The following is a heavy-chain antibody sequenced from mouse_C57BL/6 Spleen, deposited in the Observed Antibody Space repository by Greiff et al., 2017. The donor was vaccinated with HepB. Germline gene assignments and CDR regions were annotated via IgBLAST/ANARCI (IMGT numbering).Heavy chain of an antibody. CDR2: ISYDGSN. CDR1: GYSITSGYY. V-gene: IGHV3-6*01. D-gene: IGHD1-1*01. Sequence: VQLKESGPGLVKPSQSLSLTCSVTGYSITSGYYWNWIRQFPGNKLEWMGYISYDGSNNYNPSLKNRISITRDTSKNQFFLKLNSVTTEDTATYYCARGTVVALDYWGQGTTLTVSS. J-gene: IGHJ2*01. CDR3: ARGTVVALDY.